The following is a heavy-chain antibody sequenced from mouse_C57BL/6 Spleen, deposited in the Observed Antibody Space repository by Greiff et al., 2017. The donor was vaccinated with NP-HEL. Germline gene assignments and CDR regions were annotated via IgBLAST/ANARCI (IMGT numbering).Heavy chain of an antibody. D-gene: IGHD1-1*01. CDR3: ARMENYYYGSSYEYFDV. V-gene: IGHV3-8*01. Sequence: EVKLMESGPGLAKPSQTLSLTCSVTGYSITSDYWNWIRKFPGNKLEYMGYISYSGSTYYNPSLKSRISITRDTSKNQYYLQLNSVTTEDTATYYCARMENYYYGSSYEYFDVWGTGTTVTVSS. CDR1: GYSITSDY. CDR2: ISYSGST. J-gene: IGHJ1*03.